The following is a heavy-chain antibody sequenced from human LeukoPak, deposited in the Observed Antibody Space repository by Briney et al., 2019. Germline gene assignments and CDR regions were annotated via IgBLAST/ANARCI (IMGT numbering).Heavy chain of an antibody. V-gene: IGHV1-18*01. J-gene: IGHJ4*02. CDR3: ARQSTGSYYSPIGY. CDR1: GYTFTSYG. CDR2: VSTYNGNT. Sequence: ASVKVSCKASGYTFTSYGISWVRQAPGQGLEWMGWVSTYNGNTKYAQNLQGRVTTTTDTSTSTAYMELRSLRSDDTAMYYCARQSTGSYYSPIGYWGQGTLVTVSS. D-gene: IGHD1-26*01.